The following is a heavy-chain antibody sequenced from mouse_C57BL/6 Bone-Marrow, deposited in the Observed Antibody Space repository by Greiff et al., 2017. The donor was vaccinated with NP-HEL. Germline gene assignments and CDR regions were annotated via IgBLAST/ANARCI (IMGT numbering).Heavy chain of an antibody. CDR2: IYPGDGDT. D-gene: IGHD1-1*01. V-gene: IGHV1-82*01. CDR3: AREGDYYGYYFDY. J-gene: IGHJ2*01. Sequence: VKLMESGPELVKPGASVKISCKASGYAFSSSWMNWVKQRPGKGLEWIGRIYPGDGDTNYNGKFKGKATLTADKSSSTAYMQLSSLTSEDSAVYFCAREGDYYGYYFDYWGQGTTLTVSS. CDR1: GYAFSSSW.